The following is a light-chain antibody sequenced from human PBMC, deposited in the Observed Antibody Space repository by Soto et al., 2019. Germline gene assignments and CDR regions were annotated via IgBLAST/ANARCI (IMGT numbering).Light chain of an antibody. J-gene: IGLJ1*01. CDR3: SSYTSSSTLG. CDR2: DVS. V-gene: IGLV2-14*01. Sequence: QSVLAQPASVSGSPGQSITISCTGTSSDVGGYNYVSWYQQHPGKAPKLMIYDVSNRPSGFSNRFSGSKSGNTASLTISGLQAEEEADYYCSSYTSSSTLGFGTGTKLTVL. CDR1: SSDVGGYNY.